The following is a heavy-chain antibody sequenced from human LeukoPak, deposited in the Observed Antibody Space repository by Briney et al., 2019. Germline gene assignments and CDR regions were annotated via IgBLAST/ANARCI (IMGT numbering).Heavy chain of an antibody. J-gene: IGHJ4*02. CDR3: ARGYWCRDFMAAAGSTFDY. CDR2: MNPNSGNT. Sequence: ASVKVSCKASGYTFTIYDITWVRQATGQGLEWMGWMNPNSGNTGYAQKFQGRISITRDTSISTAYMELSSLRSEDTAVYYCARGYWCRDFMAAAGSTFDYWGQGTLVTVSS. CDR1: GYTFTIYD. V-gene: IGHV1-8*03. D-gene: IGHD6-13*01.